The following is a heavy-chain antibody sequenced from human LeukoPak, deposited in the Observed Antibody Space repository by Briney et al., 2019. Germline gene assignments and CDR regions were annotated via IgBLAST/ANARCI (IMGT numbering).Heavy chain of an antibody. CDR2: IIPIFGTA. J-gene: IGHJ4*02. V-gene: IGHV1-69*13. Sequence: ASVKVSCKASGGTFSSYAISWVRQAPGQGLEWMGGIIPIFGTANYAQKFQGRVTITADESTSTAYMELSSLRSEDTAVYYCARAAGIAARLSKPFDYWGQGTPVTVSS. CDR1: GGTFSSYA. D-gene: IGHD6-6*01. CDR3: ARAAGIAARLSKPFDY.